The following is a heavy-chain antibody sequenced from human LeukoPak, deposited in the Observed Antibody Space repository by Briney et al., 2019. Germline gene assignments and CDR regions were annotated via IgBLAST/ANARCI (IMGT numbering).Heavy chain of an antibody. CDR1: GYTFTSYY. J-gene: IGHJ5*02. CDR3: ARGARSGYPDNWFDP. CDR2: INPSGGST. D-gene: IGHD3-22*01. V-gene: IGHV1-46*01. Sequence: ASVKVSCKASGYTFTSYYMHWVRQAPGQGLEWMGIINPSGGSTSYAQKFQGRVTMTRDTSTSTVYMELGSLRSEDTAVYYSARGARSGYPDNWFDPWGQGTLVTVSS.